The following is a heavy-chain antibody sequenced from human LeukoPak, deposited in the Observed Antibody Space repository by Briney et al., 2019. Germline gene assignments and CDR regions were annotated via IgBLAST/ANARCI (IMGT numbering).Heavy chain of an antibody. CDR2: ISASGLTT. V-gene: IGHV3-23*01. CDR3: AKEPREYCSRTSCPNWIDA. Sequence: PGRSLRLSCAASGFPFSSYAMSWVRQAPGKGLEWVSAISASGLTTYYADSVKGRFSISRDNSKNTLYLKMSSLRADDTAVYYCAKEPREYCSRTSCPNWIDAWGQGTLVTVSS. J-gene: IGHJ5*02. CDR1: GFPFSSYA. D-gene: IGHD2-2*01.